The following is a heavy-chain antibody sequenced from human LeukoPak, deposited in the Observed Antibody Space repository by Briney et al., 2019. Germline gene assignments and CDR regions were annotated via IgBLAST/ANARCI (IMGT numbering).Heavy chain of an antibody. V-gene: IGHV3-43*02. CDR2: ISWDGGST. D-gene: IGHD5-18*01. Sequence: GGSLRLSRAASGFTLSSHAMHWVRQAPGKGLEWVSLISWDGGSTYYADSVKGRFTISRDNSKNSLYLQMNSLRTEDTALYYCAKDIPNWGYSYGYGFDYWGQGTLVTVSS. CDR3: AKDIPNWGYSYGYGFDY. J-gene: IGHJ4*02. CDR1: GFTLSSHA.